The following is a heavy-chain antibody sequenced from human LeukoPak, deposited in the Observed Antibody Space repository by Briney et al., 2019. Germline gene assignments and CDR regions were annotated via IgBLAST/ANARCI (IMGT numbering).Heavy chain of an antibody. CDR3: ARQIAAAGTNDAFDI. CDR1: GASVRSDH. Sequence: SETLSLTCTVSGASVRSDHWNWIRQPPGKGLEWIGYIYYSGSTNYNPSLKSRVTISVDTSKNQFSLKLSSVTAADTAVYYCARQIAAAGTNDAFDIWGQGTMVTVSS. CDR2: IYYSGST. V-gene: IGHV4-59*02. J-gene: IGHJ3*02. D-gene: IGHD6-13*01.